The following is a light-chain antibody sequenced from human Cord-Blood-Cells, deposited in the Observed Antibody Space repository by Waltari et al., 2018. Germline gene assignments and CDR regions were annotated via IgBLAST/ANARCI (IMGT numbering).Light chain of an antibody. J-gene: IGLJ3*02. Sequence: QSALTQPASVSGSPGHSITIPCTGTSSDVGGYNYVSWYQQHPGKAPKLMIYDVSKRPSGVSNRFSGSKSGNTASLTISGLQAEDEADYYCSSYTSSSTWVFGGGTKLTVL. V-gene: IGLV2-14*01. CDR1: SSDVGGYNY. CDR2: DVS. CDR3: SSYTSSSTWV.